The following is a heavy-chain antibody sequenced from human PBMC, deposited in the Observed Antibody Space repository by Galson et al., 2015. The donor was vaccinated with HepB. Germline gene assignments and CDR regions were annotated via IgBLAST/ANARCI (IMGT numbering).Heavy chain of an antibody. J-gene: IGHJ6*02. CDR3: AKDNHRYSYGYRGMDV. Sequence: SLRLSCAASGFTFDDYAMHWVRQAPGKGLEWVSGISWTSGSIGYADSVKGRFTISRDNAKNSLYLQMNSLRAEDTALYYCAKDNHRYSYGYRGMDVWGQGTTVTVSS. CDR1: GFTFDDYA. V-gene: IGHV3-9*01. D-gene: IGHD5-18*01. CDR2: ISWTSGSI.